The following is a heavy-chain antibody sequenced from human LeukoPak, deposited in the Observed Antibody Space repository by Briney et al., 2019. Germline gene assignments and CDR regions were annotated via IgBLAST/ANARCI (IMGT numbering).Heavy chain of an antibody. CDR2: ISGYNGNT. J-gene: IGHJ4*02. V-gene: IGHV1-18*01. CDR1: GYTFTSYG. CDR3: ARDYCNNPTCHTREFDY. D-gene: IGHD2/OR15-2a*01. Sequence: GASAKVSCKASGYTFTSYGISWVRQAPGQGLEWMGWISGYNGNTIYAQKLQGRVSMTTDTSTSTAYMDLGSLRSDDTAVYYCARDYCNNPTCHTREFDYWGQGTLVTVSS.